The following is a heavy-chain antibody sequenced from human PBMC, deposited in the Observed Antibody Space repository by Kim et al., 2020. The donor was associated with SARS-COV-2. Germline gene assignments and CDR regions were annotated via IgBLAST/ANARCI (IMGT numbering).Heavy chain of an antibody. J-gene: IGHJ6*02. Sequence: KPSLKRRLTISVDTSKTQFSLKLSSVTAADTAVYYCARDLYTGYDPSGMDVWGQGTTVTVSS. V-gene: IGHV4-31*02. D-gene: IGHD5-12*01. CDR3: ARDLYTGYDPSGMDV.